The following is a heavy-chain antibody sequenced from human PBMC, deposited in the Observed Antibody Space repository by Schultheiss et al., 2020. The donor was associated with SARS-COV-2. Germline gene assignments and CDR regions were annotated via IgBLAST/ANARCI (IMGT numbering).Heavy chain of an antibody. J-gene: IGHJ4*02. Sequence: GGSLRLSCAASGFTFSGYGMHWVRQAPGKGLEWVAVIWYDGSNEYYADSVKGRFTISRDNSKNTLYLQMNGLRAEDTAVYYCARDTWRTTAMVIPDYWGQGTLVTVSS. CDR2: IWYDGSNE. CDR1: GFTFSGYG. D-gene: IGHD5-18*01. V-gene: IGHV3-33*08. CDR3: ARDTWRTTAMVIPDY.